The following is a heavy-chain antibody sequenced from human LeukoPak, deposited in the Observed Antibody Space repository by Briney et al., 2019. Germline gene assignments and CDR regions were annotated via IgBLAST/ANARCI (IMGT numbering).Heavy chain of an antibody. CDR2: ISFGGRNI. D-gene: IGHD3-16*01. J-gene: IGHJ5*02. V-gene: IGHV3-30*18. CDR1: GFTFRSYG. CDR3: AKDWGMLTGVPNWFDP. Sequence: PGRSLRLSCAASGFTFRSYGMHWVRQAPGKGLEWVALISFGGRNIHYADSVNVRFTLSRDNFRNTLYLQMNSLRAEDTAVYYGAKDWGMLTGVPNWFDPWGQGTLVTVSS.